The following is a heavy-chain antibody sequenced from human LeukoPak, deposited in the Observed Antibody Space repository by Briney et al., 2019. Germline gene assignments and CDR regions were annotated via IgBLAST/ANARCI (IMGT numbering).Heavy chain of an antibody. CDR1: GLTVSSNS. D-gene: IGHD4/OR15-4a*01. CDR2: IYSGGST. J-gene: IGHJ4*02. CDR3: ARRAGAYSHPYDY. V-gene: IGHV3-53*01. Sequence: GGSLRLSCAASGLTVSSNSMSWVRQAPGKGLEWVSFIYSGGSTYYADSVEGRFTISRDNSKNTLYLQMNSLRADDTAVYYCARRAGAYSHPYDYWGQGTLVTVSS.